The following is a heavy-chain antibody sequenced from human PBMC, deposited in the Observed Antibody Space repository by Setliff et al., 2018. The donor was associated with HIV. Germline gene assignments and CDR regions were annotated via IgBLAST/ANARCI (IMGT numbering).Heavy chain of an antibody. V-gene: IGHV3-13*01. CDR3: ARTAYYRDSSGYYSVAFDM. Sequence: PGGSLRLSCAASGFTFVNHDIEWVRQAPGKGLEWVSHIGTAGDTYYLDSVKGRFTISREDARNSGYLQINSLRDDDTAVYFCARTAYYRDSSGYYSVAFDMWGPGTMVTV. D-gene: IGHD3-22*01. CDR2: IGTAGDT. J-gene: IGHJ3*02. CDR1: GFTFVNHD.